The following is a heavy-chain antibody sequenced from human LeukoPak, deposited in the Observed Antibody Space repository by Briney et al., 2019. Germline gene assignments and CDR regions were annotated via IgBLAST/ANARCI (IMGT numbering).Heavy chain of an antibody. CDR3: ARDPYITMVRGGLTPPHDAFDI. CDR1: GFTVSSNY. J-gene: IGHJ3*02. CDR2: IYSGGST. D-gene: IGHD3-10*01. V-gene: IGHV3-53*01. Sequence: GGSLRLSCAASGFTVSSNYMSWVRQAPGKGLEWVSVIYSGGSTYYADSVKGRFTISRDNSKNTLYLQMNSLRAEDTAVYYCARDPYITMVRGGLTPPHDAFDIWGQGTMVTVSS.